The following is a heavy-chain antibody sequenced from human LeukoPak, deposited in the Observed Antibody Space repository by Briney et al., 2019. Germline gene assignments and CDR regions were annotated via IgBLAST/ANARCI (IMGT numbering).Heavy chain of an antibody. Sequence: GGSLRLSCAASGFAFSNYAMTWVRQAPGKGLEWVSTIIGSGSTTYHADSVKGRFTISRDNSKNTLYLQMNSLRAEDTAVYYCAKDSRSPTIPRRLDPWGQGILVTVSS. CDR2: IIGSGSTT. CDR3: AKDSRSPTIPRRLDP. V-gene: IGHV3-23*01. J-gene: IGHJ5*02. D-gene: IGHD3-3*01. CDR1: GFAFSNYA.